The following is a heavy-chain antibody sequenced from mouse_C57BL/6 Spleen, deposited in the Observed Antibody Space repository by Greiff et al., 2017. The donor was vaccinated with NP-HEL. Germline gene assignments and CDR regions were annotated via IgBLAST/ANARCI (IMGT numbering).Heavy chain of an antibody. CDR3: ARSYGSSYGNY. V-gene: IGHV1-54*01. Sequence: VQLQQSGAELVRPGTSVKVSCKASGYAFTNYLIEWVKQRPGQGLEWIGVINPGSGGTNYNEKFKGKATLTADKSSSTAYMQLSSLTSEDSAVYFCARSYGSSYGNYWGQGTTLTVSS. CDR1: GYAFTNYL. D-gene: IGHD1-1*01. CDR2: INPGSGGT. J-gene: IGHJ2*01.